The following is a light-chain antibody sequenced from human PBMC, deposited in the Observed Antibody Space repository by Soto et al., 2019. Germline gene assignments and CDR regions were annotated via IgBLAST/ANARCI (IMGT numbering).Light chain of an antibody. CDR2: AAS. Sequence: DIQMTQSQSSVSASVGDRVTITCRASQGITSWLAWYQLKPGQAPKLLIYAASILQSGAPSRFSGSGSGTDVTVTNSRLQPEDFATYDCHQGNCFPPTVGQGTKVEFK. CDR1: QGITSW. V-gene: IGKV1-12*01. CDR3: HQGNCFPPT. J-gene: IGKJ1*01.